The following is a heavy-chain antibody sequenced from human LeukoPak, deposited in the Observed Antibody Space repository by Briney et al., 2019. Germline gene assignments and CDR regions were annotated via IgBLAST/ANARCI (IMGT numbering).Heavy chain of an antibody. Sequence: ASVKVSCKASGYTFTSYGISWVRQAPGQGLEWMGWISAYNGNTNYAQKLQGRVTMTTDTSTSTAYMELRSLRSDDTAVYYCAREIRSYSSKWFDPWGQGTLVTVSS. V-gene: IGHV1-18*01. CDR2: ISAYNGNT. CDR1: GYTFTSYG. CDR3: AREIRSYSSKWFDP. J-gene: IGHJ5*02. D-gene: IGHD6-13*01.